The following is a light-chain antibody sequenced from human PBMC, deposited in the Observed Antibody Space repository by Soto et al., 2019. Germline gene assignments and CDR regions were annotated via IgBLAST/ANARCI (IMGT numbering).Light chain of an antibody. J-gene: IGKJ4*01. CDR1: DDIRDD. CDR2: AAS. CDR3: LEDYNYRPS. V-gene: IGKV1-6*02. Sequence: AIQMTQSPSSLSASVGDRVSISCRASDDIRDDFGWYQQKPGKAPTLLIYAASILQCGVPSRFSGSGSGSDFTLTISGLQPEDFANDFCLEDYNYRPSLGGGTKVEI.